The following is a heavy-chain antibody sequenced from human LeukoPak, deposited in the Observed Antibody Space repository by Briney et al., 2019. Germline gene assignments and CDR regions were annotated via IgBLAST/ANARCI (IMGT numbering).Heavy chain of an antibody. Sequence: ASVKVSCKASGGTFSSYAISWVRQAPGQGLEWMGGIIPIFGTANYAQKFQGRVTITADESTSTAYMELSSLRSEDTAVYYCARDTSLGMPQWFDPWGQGALVTVSS. CDR2: IIPIFGTA. D-gene: IGHD2-2*01. CDR3: ARDTSLGMPQWFDP. J-gene: IGHJ5*02. CDR1: GGTFSSYA. V-gene: IGHV1-69*13.